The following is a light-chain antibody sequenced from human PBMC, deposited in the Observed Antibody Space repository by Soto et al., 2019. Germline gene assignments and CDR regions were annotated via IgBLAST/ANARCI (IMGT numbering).Light chain of an antibody. CDR2: HVS. Sequence: QSALTQPASVSGSPGQSITISCTGTSTDLHNYNYVSWYQQHPGRAPKLIIYHVSYRPSGVPNRFSGSKSDSSASLTISGLQAEDEADYYCSSYTPSSNPYVVGTGTKLTVL. V-gene: IGLV2-14*03. CDR3: SSYTPSSNPYV. CDR1: STDLHNYNY. J-gene: IGLJ1*01.